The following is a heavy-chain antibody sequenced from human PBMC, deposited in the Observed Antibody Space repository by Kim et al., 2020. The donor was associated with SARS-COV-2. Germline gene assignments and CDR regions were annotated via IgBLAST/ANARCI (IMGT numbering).Heavy chain of an antibody. Sequence: ASVKVSCKASGYTFTSYGISWVRQAPGQGLEWMGWISAYNGNTNYAQKLQGRVTMTTDTSTSTAYMELRSLRSDDTAVYYCARDGLRGLPDCSGGSCYVFDYYYGMDVWGQGTTVTVSS. D-gene: IGHD2-15*01. CDR3: ARDGLRGLPDCSGGSCYVFDYYYGMDV. CDR1: GYTFTSYG. V-gene: IGHV1-18*01. J-gene: IGHJ6*02. CDR2: ISAYNGNT.